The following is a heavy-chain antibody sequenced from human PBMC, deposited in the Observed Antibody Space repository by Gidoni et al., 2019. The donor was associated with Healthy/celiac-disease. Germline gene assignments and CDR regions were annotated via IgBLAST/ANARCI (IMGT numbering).Heavy chain of an antibody. V-gene: IGHV3-23*01. CDR1: GFTFSNYA. CDR2: IRASGGST. J-gene: IGHJ4*02. D-gene: IGHD1-20*01. CDR3: ANNWNLDY. Sequence: EVQLLESGGGSVEPGGSLRLSCAASGFTFSNYAMSWVRQAPGKGLEWVSSIRASGGSTYYADSVKGRFTISRDSSKNTVYLRMNSLKAEDTAVYYCANNWNLDYWGQGTVVTVSS.